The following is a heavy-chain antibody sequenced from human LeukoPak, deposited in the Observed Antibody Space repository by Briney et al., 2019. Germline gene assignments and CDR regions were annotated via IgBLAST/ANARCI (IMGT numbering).Heavy chain of an antibody. D-gene: IGHD3-9*01. CDR2: INHSGST. CDR1: GGSFSGYY. Sequence: SETLSLTCAVYGGSFSGYYWSWIRQPPGKGLEWIGEINHSGSTNYNPSLESRVTISVDTSKNQFSLKLSSVTAADTAVYYCASLLRYFDWLNLGFDPWGQGTLVTVSS. CDR3: ASLLRYFDWLNLGFDP. J-gene: IGHJ5*02. V-gene: IGHV4-34*01.